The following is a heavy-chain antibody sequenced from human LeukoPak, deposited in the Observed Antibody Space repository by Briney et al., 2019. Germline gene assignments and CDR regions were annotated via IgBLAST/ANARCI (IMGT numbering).Heavy chain of an antibody. Sequence: GGSLRLSCVASGFTFSTYTMHWVRQAPGKGLEWVAFIRYDGSDKYYADSVKGRFTISRDNSKNTLYLQMNSLRAEDTAVYYCAKDRAARGSQRQYYYYYMDVWGKGTTVTISS. V-gene: IGHV3-30*02. CDR1: GFTFSTYT. CDR2: IRYDGSDK. CDR3: AKDRAARGSQRQYYYYYMDV. D-gene: IGHD1-26*01. J-gene: IGHJ6*03.